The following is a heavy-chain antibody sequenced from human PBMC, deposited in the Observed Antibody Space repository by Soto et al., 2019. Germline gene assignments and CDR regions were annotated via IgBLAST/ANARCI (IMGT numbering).Heavy chain of an antibody. CDR1: GFTFSSYA. D-gene: IGHD2-2*01. J-gene: IGHJ1*01. CDR3: AKVDQLLFDGYFQH. Sequence: GGSLRLSCAASGFTFSSYAMSWVRQAPGKGLEWVSAVSGSGRNTYYADSVKGRFTISRDNSKNTLYLQMDSLRAEDTAVYYCAKVDQLLFDGYFQHWGQGTLVTVSS. V-gene: IGHV3-23*01. CDR2: VSGSGRNT.